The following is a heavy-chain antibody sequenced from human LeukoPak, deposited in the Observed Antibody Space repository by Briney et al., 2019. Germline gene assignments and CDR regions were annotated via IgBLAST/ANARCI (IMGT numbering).Heavy chain of an antibody. CDR2: ISSSGSTI. J-gene: IGHJ1*01. V-gene: IGHV3-48*03. Sequence: GGSLRLSCAASGFTFSSYEMNWVRQAPGKGLEWVSYISSSGSTIYYADSVKGRFTISRDNAKNSLYLQMNSLRAEDAAVYYCARLKYYYDSSGHAFQHWGQGTLVTVSS. CDR3: ARLKYYYDSSGHAFQH. CDR1: GFTFSSYE. D-gene: IGHD3-22*01.